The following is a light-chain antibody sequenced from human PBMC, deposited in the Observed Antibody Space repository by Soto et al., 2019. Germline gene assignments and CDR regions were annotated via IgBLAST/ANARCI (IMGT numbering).Light chain of an antibody. CDR3: QQYGSSRT. Sequence: EIVLTQSPGTLSLSPGERATLSCRASQSVSSSYLAWYQQKPGQAPRLLISGASSRATGSPDRFSGSGSGTDFTLTNCRLEPEGFAVYYCQQYGSSRTFGQGTKVEIK. CDR2: GAS. J-gene: IGKJ1*01. V-gene: IGKV3-20*01. CDR1: QSVSSSY.